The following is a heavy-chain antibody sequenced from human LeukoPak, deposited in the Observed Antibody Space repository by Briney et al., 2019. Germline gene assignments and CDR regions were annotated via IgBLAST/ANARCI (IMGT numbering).Heavy chain of an antibody. D-gene: IGHD3-16*02. V-gene: IGHV1-2*02. CDR1: GYTFTGYY. CDR2: INPNSGGT. Sequence: ASVKVSCKASGYTFTGYYMHWVRQAPGQGLEWMGWINPNSGGTNYAQKFQGRVTMTRDTSISTACMELRSLRSDDTAVYYCARDHDYVWGSYRNFDYWGQGTLVTVSS. J-gene: IGHJ4*02. CDR3: ARDHDYVWGSYRNFDY.